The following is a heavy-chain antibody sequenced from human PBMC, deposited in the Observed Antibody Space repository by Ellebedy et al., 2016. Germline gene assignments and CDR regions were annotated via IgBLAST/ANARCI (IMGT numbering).Heavy chain of an antibody. CDR1: GFTFSSYG. J-gene: IGHJ4*02. D-gene: IGHD3-9*01. CDR2: ISYDGSNK. V-gene: IGHV3-30*03. CDR3: ARLAKDDILTGYYYFDY. Sequence: GGSLRLXCAASGFTFSSYGMHWVRQAPGKGLEWVAVISYDGSNKYYADSVKGRFTISRDNSENTLYLQMNSLRAEDTAVYYCARLAKDDILTGYYYFDYWGQGTLVTVSS.